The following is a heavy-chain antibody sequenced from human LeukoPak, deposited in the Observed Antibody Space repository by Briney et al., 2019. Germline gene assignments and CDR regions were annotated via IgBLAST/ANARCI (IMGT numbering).Heavy chain of an antibody. Sequence: PSETLSLTCTVSGGSTSNYYWSWIRQPPGKGLEWIGYIYYSGSTNYNPSLKSRLTISIDTSKNQFSLKLSSVTAADTAVYYCARHSGAGTGFVYWGQGTLVTVSS. CDR2: IYYSGST. V-gene: IGHV4-59*08. CDR3: ARHSGAGTGFVY. J-gene: IGHJ4*02. D-gene: IGHD6-19*01. CDR1: GGSTSNYY.